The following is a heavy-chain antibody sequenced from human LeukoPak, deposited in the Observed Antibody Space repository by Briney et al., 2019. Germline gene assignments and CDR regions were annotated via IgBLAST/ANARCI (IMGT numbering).Heavy chain of an antibody. Sequence: GASVKVSCKASGYTFTSYDINWVRQATGQGLEWMGWMNPSSGNTGYAQKFQGRVTITRNTSISTAYMELSSLRSEDTAVYYCARGSSWRPFDYWGQGTLVTVSS. V-gene: IGHV1-8*03. D-gene: IGHD6-6*01. J-gene: IGHJ4*02. CDR3: ARGSSWRPFDY. CDR2: MNPSSGNT. CDR1: GYTFTSYD.